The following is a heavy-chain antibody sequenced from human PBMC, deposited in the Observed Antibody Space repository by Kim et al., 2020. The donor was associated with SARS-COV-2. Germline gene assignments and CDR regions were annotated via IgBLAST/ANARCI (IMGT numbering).Heavy chain of an antibody. Sequence: ASVKVSCKASGYTFTSYAMHWVRQAPGQRLEWMGWINAGNGNTKYSQKFQGRVTITRDTSESTAYMELSSLRSEDTAVYYCARNIAAAGTEWFDPWGQGTLVTVSS. J-gene: IGHJ5*02. CDR2: INAGNGNT. CDR3: ARNIAAAGTEWFDP. CDR1: GYTFTSYA. D-gene: IGHD6-13*01. V-gene: IGHV1-3*01.